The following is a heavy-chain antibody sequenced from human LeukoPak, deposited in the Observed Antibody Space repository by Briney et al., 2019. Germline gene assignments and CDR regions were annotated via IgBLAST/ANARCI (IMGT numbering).Heavy chain of an antibody. CDR3: ARRVYYGSFFDY. CDR1: GGSISSYY. Sequence: PSETLSLTCTVSGGSISSYYWSWIRQPPGKGLEWIGYIYYSGSTSYNPSLKSRVTISVDTSKNQFSLKLSSVTAADTAVYYCARRVYYGSFFDYWGQGTLVTVSS. V-gene: IGHV4-59*08. D-gene: IGHD3-10*01. J-gene: IGHJ4*02. CDR2: IYYSGST.